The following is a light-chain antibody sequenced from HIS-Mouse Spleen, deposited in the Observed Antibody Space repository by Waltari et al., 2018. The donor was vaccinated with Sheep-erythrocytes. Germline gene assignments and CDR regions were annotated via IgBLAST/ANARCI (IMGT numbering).Light chain of an antibody. V-gene: IGKV1D-13*01. CDR3: QQFNNYPRT. J-gene: IGKJ1*01. CDR1: QGISSA. CDR2: DAS. Sequence: AIQLTQSPSSLSASVGDRVTITCRASQGISSALAWYQQKPGKAPKLLIYDASRLESGVPSRFSGSGSGTDFTLTISSLQHEDFATYYCQQFNNYPRTFGQGTKVEIK.